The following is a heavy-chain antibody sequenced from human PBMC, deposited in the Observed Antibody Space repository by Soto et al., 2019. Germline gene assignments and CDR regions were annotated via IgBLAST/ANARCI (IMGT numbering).Heavy chain of an antibody. CDR1: GGSISSKY. V-gene: IGHV4-59*01. D-gene: IGHD3-10*01. J-gene: IGHJ4*02. CDR3: ATDPSRSGDRYFDS. Sequence: QVLLQESGPRLVKPSETLSLTCTVSGGSISSKYWSWIRQPPGKALEWIGYVYYTGNTNYNNPSLTSRVTLSVDTSKNQLSLELTSVTAADTAVSYCATDPSRSGDRYFDSWGQGPLAIVSS. CDR2: VYYTGNT.